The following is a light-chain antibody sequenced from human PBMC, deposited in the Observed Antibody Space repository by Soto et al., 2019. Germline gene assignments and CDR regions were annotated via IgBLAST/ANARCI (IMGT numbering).Light chain of an antibody. Sequence: EIVMTQSPATLSVSPGERATLSCRASQSVSSNLAWYQQKPCQAPRLLIYGASTRATGIPARFSGSGSGTEFTLTIRSLQSEDFAVYYCQQYNNWPPWTFGHGTKVEIK. V-gene: IGKV3-15*01. CDR2: GAS. CDR3: QQYNNWPPWT. CDR1: QSVSSN. J-gene: IGKJ1*01.